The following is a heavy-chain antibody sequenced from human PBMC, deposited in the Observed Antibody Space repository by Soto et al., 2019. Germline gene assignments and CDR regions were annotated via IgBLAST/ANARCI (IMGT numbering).Heavy chain of an antibody. J-gene: IGHJ5*02. CDR3: ARGSSRSRAPPEEAFDP. CDR2: IIPIFGTA. Sequence: QVQLVQSGAEVKKPGSSVKVSCKASGGTFSSYAISWVRQAPGQGLEWMGGIIPIFGTANYAQKFQGRVTITADASTSTAYMELSSLRSEDTAVYYCARGSSRSRAPPEEAFDPWGQGTLVTVSS. CDR1: GGTFSSYA. V-gene: IGHV1-69*01. D-gene: IGHD6-13*01.